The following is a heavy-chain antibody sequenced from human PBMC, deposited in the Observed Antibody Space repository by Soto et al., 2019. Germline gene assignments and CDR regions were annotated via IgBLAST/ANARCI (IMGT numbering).Heavy chain of an antibody. CDR1: GGSISSDH. J-gene: IGHJ6*02. CDR3: AKEPTVRPIRPYYGVDV. D-gene: IGHD4-4*01. Sequence: SETLSLTCTVSGGSISSDHWSGIRQPPGRGLEWIAYIYYSGSTNYNPSLKSRVTISVDTSKNQFSLKLSSVTAADTAVYYCAKEPTVRPIRPYYGVDVWGHGTTVTVSS. V-gene: IGHV4-59*01. CDR2: IYYSGST.